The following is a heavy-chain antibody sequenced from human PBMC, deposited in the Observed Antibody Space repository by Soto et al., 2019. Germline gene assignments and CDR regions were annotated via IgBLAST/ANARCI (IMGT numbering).Heavy chain of an antibody. CDR1: GGTFNSYD. CDR2: IIPIVGTP. J-gene: IGHJ5*02. Sequence: SVKVSCKASGGTFNSYDINWVRQAPGQGLEWMGGIIPIVGTPKYAQKFQGRVTITADESTNTVYMELSSLRSEDTAMYYCARLSRPNYYDTSGFFKDNWFDPWGQGTLVTVSS. D-gene: IGHD3-22*01. V-gene: IGHV1-69*13. CDR3: ARLSRPNYYDTSGFFKDNWFDP.